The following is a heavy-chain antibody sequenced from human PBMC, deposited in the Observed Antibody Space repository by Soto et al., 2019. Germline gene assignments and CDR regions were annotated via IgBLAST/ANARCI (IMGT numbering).Heavy chain of an antibody. CDR1: GGSFSGYY. V-gene: IGHV4-34*01. D-gene: IGHD3-10*01. Sequence: PSETLSLTCAVYGGSFSGYYWSWIRQPPGKGLEWIGEINHSGSTNYNPSLKSRVTISVDTSKNQFSLKLSSVTAADTAVYYCARGSRGMVRGVIQKYYYYYYGMDVWGQGTTVTVSS. CDR3: ARGSRGMVRGVIQKYYYYYYGMDV. CDR2: INHSGST. J-gene: IGHJ6*02.